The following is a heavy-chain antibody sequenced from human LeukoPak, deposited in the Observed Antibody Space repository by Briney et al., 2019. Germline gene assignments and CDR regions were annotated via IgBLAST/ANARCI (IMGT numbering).Heavy chain of an antibody. CDR1: GYTFTGYY. Sequence: ASVKVSCKASGYTFTGYYMHWVRQAPGQGLEWMGGIIPIFGTANYAQKFQGRVTITADESTSTAYMELSSLRSEDTAVYYCARDRNPSDIVVVPAAIDAGWFDPWGQGILVTVSS. D-gene: IGHD2-2*02. J-gene: IGHJ5*02. CDR3: ARDRNPSDIVVVPAAIDAGWFDP. V-gene: IGHV1-69*13. CDR2: IIPIFGTA.